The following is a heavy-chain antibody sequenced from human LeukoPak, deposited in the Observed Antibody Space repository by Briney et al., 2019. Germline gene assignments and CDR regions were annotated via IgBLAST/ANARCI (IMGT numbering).Heavy chain of an antibody. CDR1: GGSISSYY. CDR3: ARTRPFDAFDI. CDR2: IYYSGST. V-gene: IGHV4-59*01. J-gene: IGHJ3*02. Sequence: PSETLSLTCTVSGGSISSYYWSWIRQPPGKGLEWIGYIYYSGSTNYNPSLKSRVTISVDTSKNQFYLKLSSVTAADTAVYYCARTRPFDAFDIWGQGTMVTVSS.